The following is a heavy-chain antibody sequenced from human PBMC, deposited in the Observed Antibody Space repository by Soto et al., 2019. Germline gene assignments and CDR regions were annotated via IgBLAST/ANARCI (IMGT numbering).Heavy chain of an antibody. D-gene: IGHD3-10*01. V-gene: IGHV1-46*03. CDR2: FIPIGGST. J-gene: IGHJ4*02. CDR1: GYTFTSYY. CDR3: ARSGAGTMVRGVIIGEFDY. Sequence: ASVKVSCKASGYTFTSYYMHWVRQAPGQGLDWLGIFIPIGGSTSYAQKFQGRVTMTRDTSTSIVYMELSSLRSEDTAVYYCARSGAGTMVRGVIIGEFDYWGQGTLVTVSS.